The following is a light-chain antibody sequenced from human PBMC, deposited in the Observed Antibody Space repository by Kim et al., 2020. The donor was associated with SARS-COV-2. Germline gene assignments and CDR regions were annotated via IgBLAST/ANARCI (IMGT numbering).Light chain of an antibody. CDR2: GAY. J-gene: IGKJ5*01. CDR3: RKNKHWIS. V-gene: IGKV3-15*01. CDR1: QSVGSY. Sequence: ETVMTQSPATLSVSPGERVTLFCRASQSVGSYVAWYQHKPGRGPRLLIYGAYTRATGIQVRLMGRGSGPAFTLTITSLQTEDVAGYYCRKNKHWISFGQRTR.